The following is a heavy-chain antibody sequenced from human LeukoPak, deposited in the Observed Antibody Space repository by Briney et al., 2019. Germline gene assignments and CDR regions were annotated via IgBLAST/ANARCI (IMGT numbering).Heavy chain of an antibody. CDR1: GGSISSGGYY. CDR3: ARENRSHGAFDI. CDR2: IYYSGST. J-gene: IGHJ3*02. V-gene: IGHV4-31*03. Sequence: KPSETLSLTCTVSGGSISSGGYYWSWIRQHPGKGLEWIGYIYYSGSTYYNPSLKSRVTISVDTSKNQFSLKLSSATAADTAVYYCARENRSHGAFDIWGQGTMVTVSS.